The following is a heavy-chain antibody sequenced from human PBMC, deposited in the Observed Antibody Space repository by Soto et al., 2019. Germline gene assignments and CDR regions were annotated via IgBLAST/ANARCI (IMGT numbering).Heavy chain of an antibody. CDR1: GFNVSSNY. D-gene: IGHD7-27*01. CDR2: IYTSGSA. CDR3: ARDPKTSGGQHWALNYFDS. Sequence: GGSLRLSFSAPGFNVSSNYMIWVRHAPGKVLDWVSVIYTSGSASFADVVSRRLTMSRDNSKNQLHLKMSSLRPEGAAVYYCARDPKTSGGQHWALNYFDSWGQGALVTVSS. J-gene: IGHJ4*02. V-gene: IGHV3-66*03.